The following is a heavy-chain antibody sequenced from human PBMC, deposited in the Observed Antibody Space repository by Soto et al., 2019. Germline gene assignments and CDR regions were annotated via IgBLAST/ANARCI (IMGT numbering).Heavy chain of an antibody. CDR2: IYSGGSA. V-gene: IGHV3-66*04. D-gene: IGHD5-18*01. CDR3: ARHGYSYGGGYFDY. CDR1: GFTVSSNY. J-gene: IGHJ4*02. Sequence: EVQLVESGGGLVQPGGSLRLSCAASGFTVSSNYMSWVRQAPGKGLEWVSVIYSGGSAYYADSVKGRFTISRDNSKNTLYLQMISLRAEDTAVYYCARHGYSYGGGYFDYCGQGTLVTVSS.